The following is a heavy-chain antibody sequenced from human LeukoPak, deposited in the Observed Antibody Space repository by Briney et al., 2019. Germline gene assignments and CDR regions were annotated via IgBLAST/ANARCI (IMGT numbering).Heavy chain of an antibody. CDR1: GFTLSSNW. CDR3: ARNSGYDYFDY. D-gene: IGHD5-12*01. CDR2: IKQDRSDK. Sequence: GRSLRLSCAASGFTLSSNWMSWVRQAPGKGLEWVANIKQDRSDKYYVDSVKGRFRISSDNAKNSLYLQMNSLRAEDTAVYYCARNSGYDYFDYWGQGTLVTVSS. J-gene: IGHJ4*02. V-gene: IGHV3-7*01.